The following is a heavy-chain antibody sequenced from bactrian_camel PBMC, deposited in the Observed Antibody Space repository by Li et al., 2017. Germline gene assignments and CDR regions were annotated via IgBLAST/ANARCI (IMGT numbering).Heavy chain of an antibody. Sequence: VQLVESGGGLVQPGGSLRLSCAASTFTLSDFLVTWVRQVPGKGLEWVCSIYSDGSQTYYSDSVKGRSTISSDNAKNTVHLQMDSLKSEDTALYYCVTSISGTWAGPNRWGRGTQVTVS. CDR3: VTSISGTWAGPNR. CDR1: TFTLSDFL. V-gene: IGHV3S6*01. D-gene: IGHD1*01. CDR2: IYSDGSQT. J-gene: IGHJ4*01.